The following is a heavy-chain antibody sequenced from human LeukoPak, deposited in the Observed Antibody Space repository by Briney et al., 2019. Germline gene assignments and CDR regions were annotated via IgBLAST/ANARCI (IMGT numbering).Heavy chain of an antibody. J-gene: IGHJ5*02. CDR2: IIPILGIA. V-gene: IGHV1-69*04. CDR1: GGTFSSYA. D-gene: IGHD4-17*01. Sequence: SVKVSCKASGGTFSSYAISWVRQAPGQGLEWMGRIIPILGIANYAQKFQGRVTMTTDTSTSTAYMELRSLRSDDTAVYYCARDFGYGDYDWFDPWGQGTLVTVSS. CDR3: ARDFGYGDYDWFDP.